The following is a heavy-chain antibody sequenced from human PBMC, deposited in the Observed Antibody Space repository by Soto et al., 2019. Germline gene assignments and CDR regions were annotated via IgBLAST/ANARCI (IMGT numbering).Heavy chain of an antibody. Sequence: SESLSLTCTVSGGSSSSDYGSWIRQPPGKGLEWIGYIYYSGSTNYNPSPKSRVTVSVDTSRNQFSLKLGSVTAADTAVYNCVRHGDSSTWTGDWFDPRGQGTLVTVSS. CDR3: VRHGDSSTWTGDWFDP. D-gene: IGHD6-13*01. CDR1: GGSSSSDY. CDR2: IYYSGST. V-gene: IGHV4-59*08. J-gene: IGHJ5*02.